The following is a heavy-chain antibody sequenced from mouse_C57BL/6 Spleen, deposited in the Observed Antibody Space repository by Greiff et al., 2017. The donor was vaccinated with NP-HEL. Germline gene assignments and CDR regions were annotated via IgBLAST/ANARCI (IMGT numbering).Heavy chain of an antibody. CDR1: GFTFSSYA. D-gene: IGHD1-1*01. J-gene: IGHJ3*01. CDR3: TRGDYYGSSFAY. CDR2: ISSGGDYI. V-gene: IGHV5-9-1*02. Sequence: EVQLVESGEGLVKPGGSLKLSCAASGFTFSSYAMSWVRQTPEKRLEWVAYISSGGDYIYYADTVKGRFTISRDNARNTLYLQMSSLKSEDTAMYYCTRGDYYGSSFAYWGQGTLVTVSA.